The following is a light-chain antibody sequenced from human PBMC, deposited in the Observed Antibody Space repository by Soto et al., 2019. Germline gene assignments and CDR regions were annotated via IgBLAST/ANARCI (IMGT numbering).Light chain of an antibody. CDR3: QQYGSQGT. CDR2: GAS. J-gene: IGKJ1*01. Sequence: EIVLTQSPGTLSLSPGERATLSCRASQSVSSSYLAWYQQKPGQAPRLLIYGASSRATGIPDRFSGSGSGTDFTLTISRLEPEDFAVYYCQQYGSQGTFGQGNKVELK. V-gene: IGKV3-20*01. CDR1: QSVSSSY.